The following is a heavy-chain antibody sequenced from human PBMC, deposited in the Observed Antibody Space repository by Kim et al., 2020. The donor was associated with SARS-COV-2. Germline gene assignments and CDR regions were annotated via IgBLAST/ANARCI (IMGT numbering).Heavy chain of an antibody. CDR3: ARVRDIVVVPAAIGY. Sequence: PAPRGRVTISVDAAKNQFSLKLSSVTAADTAVYYCARVRDIVVVPAAIGYWGQGTLVTVSS. V-gene: IGHV4-34*01. J-gene: IGHJ4*02. D-gene: IGHD2-2*01.